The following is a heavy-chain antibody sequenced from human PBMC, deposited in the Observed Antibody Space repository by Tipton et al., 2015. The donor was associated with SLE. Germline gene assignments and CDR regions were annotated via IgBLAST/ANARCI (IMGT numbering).Heavy chain of an antibody. V-gene: IGHV4-59*01. CDR3: ARKGNSWYNDNWFDP. CDR2: ILYSGIT. CDR1: GASINSYY. J-gene: IGHJ5*02. D-gene: IGHD2-2*02. Sequence: TLSLTCSVSGASINSYYWNWIRQSPGKGLEWIGQILYSGITTYNPSLKSRVTLSLDMSQNQFSLRLHSVTAADTAIYYCARKGNSWYNDNWFDPWGRGTLVTVSS.